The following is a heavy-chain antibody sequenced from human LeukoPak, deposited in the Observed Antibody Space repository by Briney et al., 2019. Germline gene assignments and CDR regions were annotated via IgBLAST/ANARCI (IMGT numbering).Heavy chain of an antibody. D-gene: IGHD3-10*01. Sequence: GASVKVSCKASGYTFTSYGISWVRQATGQGLEWMGWMNPNSGNTGYAQKFQGRVTMTRNTSISTAYMELSSLRSEDTAVYYCATSTRFGELFDYWGQGTLVTVSS. J-gene: IGHJ4*02. V-gene: IGHV1-8*02. CDR2: MNPNSGNT. CDR1: GYTFTSYG. CDR3: ATSTRFGELFDY.